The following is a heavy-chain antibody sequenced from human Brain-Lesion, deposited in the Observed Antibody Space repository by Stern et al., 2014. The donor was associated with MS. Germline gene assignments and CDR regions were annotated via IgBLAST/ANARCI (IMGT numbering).Heavy chain of an antibody. CDR1: GGSISSGGYY. D-gene: IGHD2-2*01. Sequence: VQLVESGPGLVKPSQTLSLSCTVSGGSISSGGYYWSWIRQPAGKGLEWIGRIFNSGSTSYNPSLKSRVTISIDTSKKQFSLRLTPMTAADTAVYYCARGRVVPGFQYYATDVWGQGTTVIVSS. CDR3: ARGRVVPGFQYYATDV. J-gene: IGHJ6*02. V-gene: IGHV4-61*02. CDR2: IFNSGST.